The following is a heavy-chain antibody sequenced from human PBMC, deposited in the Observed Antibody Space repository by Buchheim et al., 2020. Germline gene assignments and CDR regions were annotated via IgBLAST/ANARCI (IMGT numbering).Heavy chain of an antibody. CDR3: ARGYCSGGSCHIFDY. V-gene: IGHV4-59*01. J-gene: IGHJ4*02. CDR1: GGSISNYY. CDR2: IYYSGST. Sequence: QVQLQESGPGLVKPSETLSLTCTVSGGSISNYYWSWIRQPPGKGLEWIGYIYYSGSTNYNPSLKRRVTISVDTSKNQFSLHLSSVTAADTAVYYCARGYCSGGSCHIFDYWGQGTL. D-gene: IGHD2-15*01.